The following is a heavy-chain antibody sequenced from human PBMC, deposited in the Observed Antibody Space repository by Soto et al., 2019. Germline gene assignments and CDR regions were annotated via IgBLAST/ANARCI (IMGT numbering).Heavy chain of an antibody. Sequence: PSETLSLTCTVSGGSISSYYWSWIRQPPGKGLEWIGYIYYSGSTNYNPSLKSRVTISVDTSKNQFSLKLSSVTAADTAVYYRAREGISYYDSSGYNYWGQGTLVTVSS. J-gene: IGHJ4*02. V-gene: IGHV4-59*01. CDR1: GGSISSYY. CDR3: AREGISYYDSSGYNY. CDR2: IYYSGST. D-gene: IGHD3-22*01.